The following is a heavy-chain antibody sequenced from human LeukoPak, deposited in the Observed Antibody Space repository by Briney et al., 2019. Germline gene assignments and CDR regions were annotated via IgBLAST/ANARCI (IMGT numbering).Heavy chain of an antibody. CDR1: GYTFTSYG. J-gene: IGHJ4*02. D-gene: IGHD3-22*01. V-gene: IGHV1-18*01. CDR3: ARDRKYYYDSSGCNFDY. Sequence: ASVKVSCKASGYTFTSYGISWVRQAPGQGLEWMGWISAYNGNTNYAQKLQGRVTMTTDTPTSTAYMELRSLRSDDTAVYYCARDRKYYYDSSGCNFDYWGQGTLVTVSS. CDR2: ISAYNGNT.